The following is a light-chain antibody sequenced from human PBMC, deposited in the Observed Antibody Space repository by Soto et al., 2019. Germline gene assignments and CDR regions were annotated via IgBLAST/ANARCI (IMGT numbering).Light chain of an antibody. CDR3: QQGFSAPPWT. V-gene: IGKV1-39*01. Sequence: DIQMTQSPSFLSASVGDRVTITCRSSQSINNYLNWYQQRPGKAPKVIMYDASTLQSGVPTRFSGSGSGTDFTLTISSLQPEDFATYYCQQGFSAPPWTFGQGTQVEI. J-gene: IGKJ1*01. CDR2: DAS. CDR1: QSINNY.